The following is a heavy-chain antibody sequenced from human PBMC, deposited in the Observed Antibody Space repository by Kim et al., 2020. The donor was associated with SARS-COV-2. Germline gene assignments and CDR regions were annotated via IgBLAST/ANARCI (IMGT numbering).Heavy chain of an antibody. V-gene: IGHV3-30*07. CDR3: ARVLMFSRDYYGMDV. J-gene: IGHJ6*02. D-gene: IGHD3-10*02. Sequence: SVKGRFPISRDNSKNTLYLQMNSLRAEDTAVYYCARVLMFSRDYYGMDVWGQGTTVTVSS.